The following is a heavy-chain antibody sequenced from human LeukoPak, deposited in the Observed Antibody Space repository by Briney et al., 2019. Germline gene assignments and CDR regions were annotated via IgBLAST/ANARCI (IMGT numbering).Heavy chain of an antibody. Sequence: PSETLSLTCTVSGGSISSSSYYWGWIRQPPGKGLEWIGSIYYSGSTYYNPSLKSRVTISVDTSKNQFSLKLSSVTAADTAVYYCARDRNTAMANDAFDIWGQGTMVTVSS. CDR3: ARDRNTAMANDAFDI. CDR2: IYYSGST. D-gene: IGHD5-18*01. J-gene: IGHJ3*02. CDR1: GGSISSSSYY. V-gene: IGHV4-39*07.